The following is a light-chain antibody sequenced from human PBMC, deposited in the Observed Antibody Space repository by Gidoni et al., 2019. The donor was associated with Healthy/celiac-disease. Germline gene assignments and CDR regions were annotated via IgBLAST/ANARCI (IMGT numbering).Light chain of an antibody. CDR2: QDS. V-gene: IGLV3-1*01. CDR1: KLGDKY. Sequence: SYELPQQPAVSVSPGQTASITCSGDKLGDKYACWYQQKPGQSPVLVIYQDSKRPSGIPERFSGSNSGNTATLTISGTQAMDEADYYCQAWDSTVVFGGGTKLTVL. CDR3: QAWDSTVV. J-gene: IGLJ2*01.